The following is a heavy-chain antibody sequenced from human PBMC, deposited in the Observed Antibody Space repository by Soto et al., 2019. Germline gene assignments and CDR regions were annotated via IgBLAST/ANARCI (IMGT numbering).Heavy chain of an antibody. V-gene: IGHV3-74*01. CDR3: TKDTFGAWDS. J-gene: IGHJ4*02. CDR2: INPESTTL. Sequence: EAQLVESGGGLVQPGGSLTLSCTASEITLNIYWMHWIRQAPGKGLVWVSRINPESTTLTYADSVTGRFTISRDSAKNTLYLQMNGLSAEDTAIYYCTKDTFGAWDSGGQGTLVTVSS. D-gene: IGHD3-10*01. CDR1: EITLNIYW.